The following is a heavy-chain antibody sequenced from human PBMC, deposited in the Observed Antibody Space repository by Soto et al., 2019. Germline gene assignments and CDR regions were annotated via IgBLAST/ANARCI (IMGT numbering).Heavy chain of an antibody. Sequence: GASVKVSCKASGYTFTGYYMHWVRQAPGQGLEWMGWINPNSGGTNYAQKFQGWVTMTRDTSIGTAYMELSRLRSDDTAVYYCAREGNYYYYYGMDVWGQGTTVTVSS. CDR2: INPNSGGT. J-gene: IGHJ6*02. V-gene: IGHV1-2*04. CDR3: AREGNYYYYYGMDV. CDR1: GYTFTGYY.